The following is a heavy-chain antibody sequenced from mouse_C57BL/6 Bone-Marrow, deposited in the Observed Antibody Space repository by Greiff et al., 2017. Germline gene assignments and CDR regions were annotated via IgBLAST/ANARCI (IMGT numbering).Heavy chain of an antibody. Sequence: EVQLQQSGPELVKPGASVKISCKASGYSFTGYYMNWVKQSPEKSLEWIGEINPSTGGTTYNQKFKAKATLTVDKSSSTAYMQLKSLTSEDSAVYYCARSYYGYDGFAYWGQGTLVTVSA. CDR1: GYSFTGYY. CDR2: INPSTGGT. V-gene: IGHV1-42*01. CDR3: ARSYYGYDGFAY. D-gene: IGHD2-9*01. J-gene: IGHJ3*01.